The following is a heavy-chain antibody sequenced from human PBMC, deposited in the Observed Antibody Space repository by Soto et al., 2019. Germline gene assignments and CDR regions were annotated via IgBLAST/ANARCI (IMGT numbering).Heavy chain of an antibody. V-gene: IGHV1-58*01. J-gene: IGHJ4*02. CDR3: AADQYYYDSAGHNPTFDY. Sequence: SVKVSCKASGFTFTSSAVQWVRQARGQRLEWIGWIVVGSGNTNYAQTFQERVTITRDMSTSTAYMELSSLRSEDTAVYYCAADQYYYDSAGHNPTFDYWGQGTLVTVSS. CDR2: IVVGSGNT. CDR1: GFTFTSSA. D-gene: IGHD3-22*01.